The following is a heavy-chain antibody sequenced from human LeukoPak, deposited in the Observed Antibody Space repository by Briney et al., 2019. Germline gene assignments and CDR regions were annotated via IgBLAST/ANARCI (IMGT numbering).Heavy chain of an antibody. CDR2: ISGSGGST. Sequence: GASLRLSCAASGFTFSSYAMSWVRQAPGKGREGVSAISGSGGSTYYADSVKGRFTISRDNSKNTLYLQMNSLRAEDTAVYYCAKDGGYSYGQYYFDYWGQGTLVTVSS. D-gene: IGHD5-18*01. CDR1: GFTFSSYA. J-gene: IGHJ4*02. CDR3: AKDGGYSYGQYYFDY. V-gene: IGHV3-23*01.